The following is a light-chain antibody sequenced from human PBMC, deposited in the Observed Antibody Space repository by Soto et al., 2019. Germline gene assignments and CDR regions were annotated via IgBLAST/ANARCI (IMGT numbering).Light chain of an antibody. J-gene: IGLJ2*01. Sequence: QSVLTQPASVSGSPGQSITISCTGTSTDIGAYNYVSWYQQHPGKAPKLLIYEVTNRPSGVSNRFSGSKSGNTASLTISGLQAEDEANYYCNSYTTIKTVVFGGGTKVTVL. CDR2: EVT. CDR3: NSYTTIKTVV. V-gene: IGLV2-14*01. CDR1: STDIGAYNY.